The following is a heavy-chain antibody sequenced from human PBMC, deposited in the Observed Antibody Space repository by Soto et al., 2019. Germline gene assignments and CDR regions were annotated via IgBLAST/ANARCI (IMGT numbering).Heavy chain of an antibody. J-gene: IGHJ4*02. CDR1: GFSLSTSGVG. CDR3: AHRRAGYCSGGSCYSPYYFDY. Sequence: QITLKESGPTLVKPTQTLTLTCTFSGFSLSTSGVGVGWIRQPPGKALEWLARIYWDNDKRYSPSLKSTLTINKDTSKNQVVLTMTNIDPVDTATYYCAHRRAGYCSGGSCYSPYYFDYWGQGTLVTVSS. CDR2: IYWDNDK. V-gene: IGHV2-5*02. D-gene: IGHD2-15*01.